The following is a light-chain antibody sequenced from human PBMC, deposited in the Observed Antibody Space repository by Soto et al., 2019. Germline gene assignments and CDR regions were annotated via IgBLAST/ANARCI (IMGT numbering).Light chain of an antibody. J-gene: IGLJ3*02. CDR3: QSYESSLSGWV. Sequence: QSVLTQPPSVSGAPGQRVTISCTGSSSNIGAGYDVHWYQQLPGTAPKLLIYANNNRPSGVPDRFLCLQVCHLSLPGHHWAQAEDEADYYCQSYESSLSGWVFGGGTKLTVL. CDR1: SSNIGAGYD. V-gene: IGLV1-40*01. CDR2: ANN.